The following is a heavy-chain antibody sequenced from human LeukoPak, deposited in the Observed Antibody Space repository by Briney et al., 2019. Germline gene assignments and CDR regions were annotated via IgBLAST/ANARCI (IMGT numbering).Heavy chain of an antibody. CDR1: GFPDNRRH. CDR3: ASCRGSQNAFDI. D-gene: IGHD3-16*01. J-gene: IGHJ3*02. CDR2: IYSSGNT. Sequence: GGPVPHSRARSGFPDNRRHMSWVRQAPGKGLEWVPVIYSSGNTYYADSVKGRLTISRDYSKNTLYLKMNSLRAEDTAVYYCASCRGSQNAFDIWGQGTMVTVSS. V-gene: IGHV3-53*01.